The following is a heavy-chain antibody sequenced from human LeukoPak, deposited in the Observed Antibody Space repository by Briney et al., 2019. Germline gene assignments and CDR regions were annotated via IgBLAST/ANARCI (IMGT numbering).Heavy chain of an antibody. CDR3: AKDSASGGDFWGYFDF. CDR1: GFTFSSYA. CDR2: ISASGGST. V-gene: IGHV3-23*01. D-gene: IGHD2-21*02. J-gene: IGHJ2*01. Sequence: GGSLRLSCAASGFTFSSYAMTWVRQAPGKGREWVSIISASGGSTSYADSVQGRFTISRDNSKNTLYLQMNSLRAEDTAVYYCAKDSASGGDFWGYFDFWGRGTQVTVSS.